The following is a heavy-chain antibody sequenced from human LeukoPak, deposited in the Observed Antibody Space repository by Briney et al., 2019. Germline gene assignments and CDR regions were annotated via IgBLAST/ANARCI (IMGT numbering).Heavy chain of an antibody. J-gene: IGHJ6*03. CDR2: LYYSGST. D-gene: IGHD3-10*01. Sequence: SETLSLTCTVSGASISSSNYYWGWIRQPPGKGLEWIGSLYYSGSTYYDPSLKSRVTIEVDTSKNQFSLRLNSVTAADTAVYYCATVGTRKVPLFGGEDSYYYMDVWGKGTTVTVSS. V-gene: IGHV4-39*07. CDR1: GASISSSNYY. CDR3: ATVGTRKVPLFGGEDSYYYMDV.